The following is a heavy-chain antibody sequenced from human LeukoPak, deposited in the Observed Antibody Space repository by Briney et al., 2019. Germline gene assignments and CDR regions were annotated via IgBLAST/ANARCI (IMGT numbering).Heavy chain of an antibody. J-gene: IGHJ4*02. D-gene: IGHD3-10*01. CDR1: GFTFSGSA. CDR3: TSLAYGSGSYYIAGYY. V-gene: IGHV3-73*01. Sequence: PGGSLRLSCAASGFTFSGSAMHWVRQASGKGLEWVGRIRSKANNYATAYAASVKGRFTISRDDSKNTAYLQMNSLKTEDTAVYYCTSLAYGSGSYYIAGYYWGQGTLVTVSS. CDR2: IRSKANNYAT.